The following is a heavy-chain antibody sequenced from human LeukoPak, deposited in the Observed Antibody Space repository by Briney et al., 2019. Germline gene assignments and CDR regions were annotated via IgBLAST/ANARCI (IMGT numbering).Heavy chain of an antibody. V-gene: IGHV4-39*01. CDR1: GGSISSSSYY. J-gene: IGHJ3*02. D-gene: IGHD3-22*01. CDR3: ARTLYYYDSSGPPDAFDI. CDR2: IYYSGST. Sequence: SETLSLTCTVSGGSISSSSYYWGWIRQPPGKGLEWIGSIYYSGSTYYNPSLKSRVTISVDTSKNQFSLKLSSVTAADTAVYYCARTLYYYDSSGPPDAFDIWGQGTMVTVPS.